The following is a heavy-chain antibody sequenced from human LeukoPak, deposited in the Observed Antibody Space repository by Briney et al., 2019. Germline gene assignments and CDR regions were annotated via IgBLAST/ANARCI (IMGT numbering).Heavy chain of an antibody. Sequence: SSETLSLTCTVSGGSISSGDYYWSWIRQPPGTGLEWIGYIYYSGSTYYNPSLKSRVTISVDTSKNQFSLKLSSVTAADTAVYYCARGNDILTGYYGMDVWGQGTTVTVSS. V-gene: IGHV4-30-4*01. CDR1: GGSISSGDYY. CDR3: ARGNDILTGYYGMDV. CDR2: IYYSGST. D-gene: IGHD3-9*01. J-gene: IGHJ6*02.